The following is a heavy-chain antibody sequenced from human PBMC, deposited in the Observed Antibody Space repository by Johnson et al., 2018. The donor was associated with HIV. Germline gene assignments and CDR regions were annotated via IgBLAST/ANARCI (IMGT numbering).Heavy chain of an antibody. CDR2: ISYDGSNK. J-gene: IGHJ3*02. CDR3: ARVPSCGGDCYPDDAFDI. V-gene: IGHV3-30*04. D-gene: IGHD2-21*01. CDR1: GFTFSSYA. Sequence: VQVVESGGGVVQPGRSLRLSCAASGFTFSSYAMHWVRQAPGKGLEWVAVISYDGSNKYYADSVKGRFTISKDNSKNTLYLQMNSLRAEDTAVYYCARVPSCGGDCYPDDAFDIWGQGTMVTVSS.